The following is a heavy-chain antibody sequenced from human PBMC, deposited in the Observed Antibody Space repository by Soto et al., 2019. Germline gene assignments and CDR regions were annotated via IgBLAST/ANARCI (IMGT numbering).Heavy chain of an antibody. CDR2: INSDGSST. Sequence: GGSLRLSCAASGFTFSSYWMHWVRQAPGKGLVWVSRINSDGSSTSYADSVKGRFTISRDNAKNTLYLQMNSLRSEDTAVYYCARVRGLRYFDYWGQGTLVTVSS. V-gene: IGHV3-74*01. CDR3: ARVRGLRYFDY. J-gene: IGHJ4*02. D-gene: IGHD3-16*01. CDR1: GFTFSSYW.